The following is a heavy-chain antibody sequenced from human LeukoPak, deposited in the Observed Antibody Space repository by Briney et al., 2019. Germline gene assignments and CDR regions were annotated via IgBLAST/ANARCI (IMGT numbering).Heavy chain of an antibody. D-gene: IGHD3-10*01. Sequence: GGSLRLSCAASGFTFSRYPMSWVRQAPGKGLEWVSAISGSGGSTYYADSVKGRFTISRDNSKNTLYLQMNSLRAEDTAVYYCAKHGSGSYLSYFDYWGQGTLVTVSS. CDR2: ISGSGGST. CDR1: GFTFSRYP. CDR3: AKHGSGSYLSYFDY. J-gene: IGHJ4*02. V-gene: IGHV3-23*01.